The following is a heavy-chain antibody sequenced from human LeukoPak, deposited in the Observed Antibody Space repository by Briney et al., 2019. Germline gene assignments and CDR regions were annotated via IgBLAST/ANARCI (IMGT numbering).Heavy chain of an antibody. CDR2: ISTYNGYS. CDR3: AKNSSGRYSDY. CDR1: GYTFTSSG. D-gene: IGHD6-19*01. Sequence: ASVKVSRKTSGYTFTSSGITCVRQPPGQGLEWMGWISTYNGYSKYAQNLQGRVTMTADTSTSTAYMELSSLRSDGTAVYYCAKNSSGRYSDYWGQGPRVRVSS. V-gene: IGHV1-18*01. J-gene: IGHJ4*02.